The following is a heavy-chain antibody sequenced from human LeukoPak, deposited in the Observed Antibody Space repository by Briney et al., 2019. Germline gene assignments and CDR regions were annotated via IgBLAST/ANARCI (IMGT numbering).Heavy chain of an antibody. CDR3: ARDRSIGTATIDY. CDR1: GFTFSSYS. V-gene: IGHV3-21*01. J-gene: IGHJ4*02. Sequence: GGSLRLSCAASGFTFSSYSMNWVRQAPGKGLEWVSSISSSSSYIYYADSVKGRFTISRDNAKNSLYLQMNSLRAEDTAVYYCARDRSIGTATIDYWGQGTLVTVSS. CDR2: ISSSSSYI. D-gene: IGHD2-15*01.